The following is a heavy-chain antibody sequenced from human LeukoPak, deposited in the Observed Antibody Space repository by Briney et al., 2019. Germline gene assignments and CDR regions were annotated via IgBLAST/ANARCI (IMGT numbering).Heavy chain of an antibody. CDR2: ISGSGDAT. Sequence: GGSLRLSCAASGFTFSSYSMSWVRQAPGKGLGWVSVISGSGDATYYADSVKGRFTISRDNSKNTLYLQMNSLRVDDTAVYYCAKDIWGSLEYWGQGALVTVSS. J-gene: IGHJ4*02. CDR3: AKDIWGSLEY. D-gene: IGHD3-16*01. CDR1: GFTFSSYS. V-gene: IGHV3-23*01.